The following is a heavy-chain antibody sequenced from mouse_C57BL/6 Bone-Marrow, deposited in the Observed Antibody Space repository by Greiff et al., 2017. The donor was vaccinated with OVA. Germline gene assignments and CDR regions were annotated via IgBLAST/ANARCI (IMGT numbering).Heavy chain of an antibody. CDR3: AELGRYWYFDV. D-gene: IGHD4-1*01. J-gene: IGHJ1*03. CDR2: IDPSDSYT. V-gene: IGHV1-50*01. CDR1: GYTFTSYW. Sequence: QVQLQQPGAELVKPGASVKLSCKASGYTFTSYWMQWVKQRPGQGLEWIGEIDPSDSYTNYNQKFKGKATLTVDTSSSTAYMQLSSLTSEDAAVYYCAELGRYWYFDVWGTGTTVTVSS.